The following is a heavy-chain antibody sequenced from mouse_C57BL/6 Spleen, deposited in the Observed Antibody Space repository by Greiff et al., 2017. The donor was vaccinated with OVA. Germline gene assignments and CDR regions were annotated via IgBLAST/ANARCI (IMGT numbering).Heavy chain of an antibody. D-gene: IGHD2-4*01. J-gene: IGHJ3*01. CDR3: TRVGDYPAWFAY. V-gene: IGHV5-9-1*02. CDR2: ISSGGDYI. CDR1: GFTFSSYA. Sequence: DVKLEESGAGLVKPGGSLKLSCAASGFTFSSYAMSWVRQTPEKRLEWVAYISSGGDYIYYADTVKGRFTISRDNARNTLYLQMSSLKSEDTAMYYCTRVGDYPAWFAYWGQGTLVTVSA.